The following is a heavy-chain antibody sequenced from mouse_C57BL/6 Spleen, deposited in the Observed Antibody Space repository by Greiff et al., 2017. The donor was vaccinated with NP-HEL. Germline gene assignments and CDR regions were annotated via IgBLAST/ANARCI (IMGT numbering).Heavy chain of an antibody. CDR2: INPNNGGT. D-gene: IGHD1-1*01. CDR3: ARLITTVVATRYFDY. V-gene: IGHV1-18*01. CDR1: GYTFTDYN. J-gene: IGHJ2*01. Sequence: EVKLMESGPELVKPGASVKIPCKASGYTFTDYNMDWVKQSHGKSLEWIGDINPNNGGTIYNQKFKGKATLTVDKSSSTAYMELRSLTSEDTAVYYCARLITTVVATRYFDYWGQGTTLTVSS.